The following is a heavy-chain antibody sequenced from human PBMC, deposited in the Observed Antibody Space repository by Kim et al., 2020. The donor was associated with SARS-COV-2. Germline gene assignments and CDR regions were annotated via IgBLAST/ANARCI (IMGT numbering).Heavy chain of an antibody. CDR2: ISFDESDK. CDR3: AKEIRGADTNGHYYWYFDL. J-gene: IGHJ2*01. V-gene: IGHV3-30*18. D-gene: IGHD2-8*01. Sequence: GGSMRLSCEASGFTLSNYGMHWVRQAPGKGLEWVAVISFDESDKNYVDSVKGRFTISRDSSKNTLYLQINSLRPEDTALYYCAKEIRGADTNGHYYWYFDLWGRGTLVTVSS. CDR1: GFTLSNYG.